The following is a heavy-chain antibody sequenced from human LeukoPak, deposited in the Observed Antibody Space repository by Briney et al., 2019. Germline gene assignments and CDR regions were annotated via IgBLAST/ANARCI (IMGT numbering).Heavy chain of an antibody. Sequence: ASVKVSCKASGYTFTSYDINWVRQATGQGLEWMGWMNPNSGNTGYAQKFQGRVTMTRNTSISTAYMELTSLRSEDTAVYYCAREYQLLGAVYNYFDPWGQGTLVTVSS. CDR1: GYTFTSYD. CDR3: AREYQLLGAVYNYFDP. J-gene: IGHJ5*02. V-gene: IGHV1-8*01. CDR2: MNPNSGNT. D-gene: IGHD2-2*01.